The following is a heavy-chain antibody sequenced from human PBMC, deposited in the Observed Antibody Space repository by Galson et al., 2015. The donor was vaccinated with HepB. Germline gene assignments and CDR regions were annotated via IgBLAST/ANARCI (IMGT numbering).Heavy chain of an antibody. CDR2: INSDGSST. CDR3: LRGFTMIVY. D-gene: IGHD3-22*01. CDR1: GFTFSSYS. J-gene: IGHJ4*02. V-gene: IGHV3-74*01. Sequence: SLRLSCAASGFTFSSYSMNWVRQAPGKGLVWVSRINSDGSSTSYADSVKGRFTISRDNAKNTLYLQMNSLRAEDTAVYYCLRGFTMIVYWGQGTLVTVSS.